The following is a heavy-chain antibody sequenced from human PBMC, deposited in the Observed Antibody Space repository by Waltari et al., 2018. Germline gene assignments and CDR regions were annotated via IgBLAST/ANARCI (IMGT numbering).Heavy chain of an antibody. J-gene: IGHJ5*02. CDR3: ARGLSSPRPLSWFDP. V-gene: IGHV3-7*01. CDR1: GFTFSSYW. D-gene: IGHD6-13*01. Sequence: EVQLVESGGGLVQPGGSLRLSCAASGFTFSSYWMSWLRQAPGKGLEWGANIKQDASEKSYVDSVKGRFTISRDNAKNSLYLQMNSLRVEDTAVYYCARGLSSPRPLSWFDPWGQGTLVTVSS. CDR2: IKQDASEK.